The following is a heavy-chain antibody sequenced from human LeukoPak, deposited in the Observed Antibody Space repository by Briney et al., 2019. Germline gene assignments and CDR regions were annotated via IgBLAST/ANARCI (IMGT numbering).Heavy chain of an antibody. D-gene: IGHD5-24*01. V-gene: IGHV1-3*01. CDR1: GYTFTSYA. CDR2: INAGNGNT. J-gene: IGHJ4*02. CDR3: ARPSRWLQYLYFDY. Sequence: ASVKVSCKASGYTFTSYAMHWVRQAPGQRLEWMGWINAGNGNTKYSQKFQGRVTITRDTSASTAYMELSSLRSEDTAVYYCARPSRWLQYLYFDYWGQGTLVTVSS.